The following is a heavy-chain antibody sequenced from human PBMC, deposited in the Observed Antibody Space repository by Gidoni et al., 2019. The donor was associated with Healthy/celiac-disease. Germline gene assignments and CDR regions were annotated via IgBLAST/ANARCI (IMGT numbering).Heavy chain of an antibody. CDR2: IGGSGGRT. J-gene: IGHJ4*02. Sequence: EVQLLESGGGLVQPGGSLRLSCAASGFTFSSYAMGWVRQAPGKGLEWVSAIGGSGGRTYYADSVKGRFTISRDNSKNTLYLQMNSLRAEDTAVYYCAKAHSRYFDWLLANDYWGQGTLVTVSS. CDR1: GFTFSSYA. CDR3: AKAHSRYFDWLLANDY. V-gene: IGHV3-23*01. D-gene: IGHD3-9*01.